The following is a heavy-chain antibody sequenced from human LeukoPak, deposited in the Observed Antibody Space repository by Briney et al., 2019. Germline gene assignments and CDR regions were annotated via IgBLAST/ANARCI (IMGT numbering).Heavy chain of an antibody. CDR1: GFTFSTYW. CDR2: IRGDESTT. Sequence: GGSLRLSCAASGFTFSTYWLYWVRQAPGKGLVGVSRIRGDESTTAYADSVKGRFTISRDNAKNTLYLQMNSLRVEDTAVYYCTRGGTYSISPLDYWGQGTLVTVPS. CDR3: TRGGTYSISPLDY. V-gene: IGHV3-74*01. J-gene: IGHJ4*02. D-gene: IGHD6-6*01.